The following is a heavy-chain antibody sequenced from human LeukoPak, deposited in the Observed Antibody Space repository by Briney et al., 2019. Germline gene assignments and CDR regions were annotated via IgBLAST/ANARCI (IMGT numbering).Heavy chain of an antibody. CDR3: ARVSWTFFDY. D-gene: IGHD3/OR15-3a*01. CDR1: GFTVSSNY. J-gene: IGHJ4*02. CDR2: IYSGGST. V-gene: IGHV3-66*02. Sequence: GSLRLSCAASGFTVSSNYMSWVRQAPGKGLEWVSVIYSGGSTYYADSVKGRFTISRDNSKNTLYLQMNSLRAEDTAVYYRARVSWTFFDYWGQGTLVTVSS.